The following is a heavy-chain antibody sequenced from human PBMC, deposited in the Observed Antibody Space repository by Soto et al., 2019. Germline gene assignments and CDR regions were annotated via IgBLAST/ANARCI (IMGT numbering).Heavy chain of an antibody. V-gene: IGHV3-30-3*01. Sequence: QVQLVESGGGVVQPGRSLRLSCAASGFTFSSYAMHWVRQAPGKGLEWVAVISYDGSNKYYADSVKGRFTISRDNSKNTLYLQMNILRAVDTAVYYCARAPPIIAAAGGYGMDVWGQRTLVTVSS. CDR2: ISYDGSNK. CDR1: GFTFSSYA. D-gene: IGHD6-13*01. CDR3: ARAPPIIAAAGGYGMDV. J-gene: IGHJ6*02.